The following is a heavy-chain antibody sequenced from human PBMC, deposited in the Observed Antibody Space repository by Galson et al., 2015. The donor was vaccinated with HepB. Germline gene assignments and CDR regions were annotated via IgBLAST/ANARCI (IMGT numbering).Heavy chain of an antibody. CDR2: INPSGGST. Sequence: SVKVSCKASGYTFTSYYMHWVRQAPGQGLEWMGIINPSGGSTSYAQKFQGRVTMTRDTSTSTVYMELSSLRSEDTAVYYCASSYCTGGVCYGDPFDYWGQGTLVTVSS. CDR1: GYTFTSYY. V-gene: IGHV1-46*03. J-gene: IGHJ4*02. D-gene: IGHD2-8*02. CDR3: ASSYCTGGVCYGDPFDY.